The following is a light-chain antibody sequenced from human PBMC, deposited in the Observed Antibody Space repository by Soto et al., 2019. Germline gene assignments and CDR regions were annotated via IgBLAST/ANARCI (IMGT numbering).Light chain of an antibody. CDR1: QGIRNF. J-gene: IGKJ5*01. V-gene: IGKV1-27*01. Sequence: DIQMTQSPSSLSASVGDRVTITCRASQGIRNFLAWYQQKPGKVPKLLISAASTLESGVPSRSSGSGSGTDFTLTITSLQPEDVATYYCQKYSSVITFGQGTRLEIK. CDR3: QKYSSVIT. CDR2: AAS.